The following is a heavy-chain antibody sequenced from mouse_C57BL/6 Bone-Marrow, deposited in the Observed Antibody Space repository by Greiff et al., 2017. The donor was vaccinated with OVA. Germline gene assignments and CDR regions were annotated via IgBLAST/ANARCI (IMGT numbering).Heavy chain of an antibody. CDR3: AREEGLRRRGYYAMDY. Sequence: QVQLQQPGAELVKPGASVKMSCKASGYTFTSYWITWVKQRPGQGLEWIGDIYPGSGSTNYNEKFKSKATLTVDTSSSTAYMQLSSLTSEDSAVYYWAREEGLRRRGYYAMDYWGQGTSVTVSS. J-gene: IGHJ4*01. D-gene: IGHD2-4*01. V-gene: IGHV1-55*01. CDR2: IYPGSGST. CDR1: GYTFTSYW.